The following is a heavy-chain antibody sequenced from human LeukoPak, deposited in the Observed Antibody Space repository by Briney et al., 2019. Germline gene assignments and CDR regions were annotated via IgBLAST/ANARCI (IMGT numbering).Heavy chain of an antibody. Sequence: SETLSLTCTVSGGSIRSYYWSWIRQPPGKGLEWIGFIYYSVGTNYNPSLKSRVTLSVDTSKNQFSLKVSSVTAADTAVYYCARHHSRNYLDAFDIWGQGTMVTVSS. CDR2: IYYSVGT. J-gene: IGHJ3*02. D-gene: IGHD1-26*01. CDR1: GGSIRSYY. V-gene: IGHV4-59*08. CDR3: ARHHSRNYLDAFDI.